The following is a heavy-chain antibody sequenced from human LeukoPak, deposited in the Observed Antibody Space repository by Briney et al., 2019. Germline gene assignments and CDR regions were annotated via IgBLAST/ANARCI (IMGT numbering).Heavy chain of an antibody. J-gene: IGHJ4*02. Sequence: GASVKVSCQASGGTFSSYAISWVRQAPGQGLEWMGGIIPIFGTANYAQKFQGRVTITADESTSTAYMELSSLRSEDTAVYYCARVYGDWTYYFDYWGQGTLVTVSS. CDR1: GGTFSSYA. CDR3: ARVYGDWTYYFDY. D-gene: IGHD4-17*01. CDR2: IIPIFGTA. V-gene: IGHV1-69*01.